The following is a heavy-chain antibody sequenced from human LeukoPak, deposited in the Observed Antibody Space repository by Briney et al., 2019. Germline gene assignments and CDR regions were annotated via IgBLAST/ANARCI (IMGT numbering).Heavy chain of an antibody. D-gene: IGHD2-21*02. Sequence: GASVKVSCKASGYTFTDNYIHWVRQAPGQGLEWMGWINPRSGGTSYGQKFQGRVTVTRDTSISTAYMELSSLTSDDTAVYYCGGVAYCGSGCYYYFDYWGQGTLVTVSS. V-gene: IGHV1-2*02. CDR2: INPRSGGT. CDR3: GGVAYCGSGCYYYFDY. J-gene: IGHJ4*02. CDR1: GYTFTDNY.